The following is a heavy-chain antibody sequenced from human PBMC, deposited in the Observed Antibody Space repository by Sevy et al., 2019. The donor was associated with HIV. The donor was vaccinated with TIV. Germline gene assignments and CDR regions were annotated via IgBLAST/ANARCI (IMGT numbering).Heavy chain of an antibody. D-gene: IGHD2-8*01. CDR2: IKQDGSEK. Sequence: GGSLRLSCVASGFKSSMYWMSWVRQAPGKGLEWVANIKQDGSEKEYVDSVKGRFTISRDNAKNSLFLQMNNLRAEDTAVYHCYLGLMRYFDLWGSGTLVSVSS. V-gene: IGHV3-7*01. CDR3: YLGLMRYFDL. J-gene: IGHJ2*01. CDR1: GFKSSMYW.